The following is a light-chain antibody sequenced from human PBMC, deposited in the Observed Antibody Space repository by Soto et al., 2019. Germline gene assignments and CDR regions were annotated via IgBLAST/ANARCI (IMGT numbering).Light chain of an antibody. CDR2: GAS. CDR3: LHDYNEPYT. CDR1: QGIRND. J-gene: IGKJ2*01. Sequence: AIQMNQLPSSLSASVGDRVTITCRASQGIRNDLGWDLQKAGEAPELLSFGASTLQSGVASRCSGSRSGTDFTLTNRSLQREDFATDYCLHDYNEPYTCGQGNK. V-gene: IGKV1-6*01.